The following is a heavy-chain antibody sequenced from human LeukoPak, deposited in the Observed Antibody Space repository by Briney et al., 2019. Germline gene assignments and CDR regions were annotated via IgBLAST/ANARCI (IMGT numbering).Heavy chain of an antibody. CDR1: GFTFSTFA. CDR2: IGSSGSAI. D-gene: IGHD1-26*01. J-gene: IGHJ5*02. V-gene: IGHV3-48*01. Sequence: GGSLRLSCEASGFTFSTFAMIWVRQAPGKGLEWVSYIGSSGSAIYYADSVKGRFTISRDNAKNSLYLQMNSLRAEDTAVYYCARVSAIVGATWGFDPWGQGILVTVSS. CDR3: ARVSAIVGATWGFDP.